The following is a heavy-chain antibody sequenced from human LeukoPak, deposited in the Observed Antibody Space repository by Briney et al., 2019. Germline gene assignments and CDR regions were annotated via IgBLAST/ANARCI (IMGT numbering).Heavy chain of an antibody. D-gene: IGHD5-12*01. Sequence: GGSLRLTCAASELHAMTWVRQGPGKGLEWVSAISRSGGSTYYADSVKGRFTISRDNSKNTLYLQMNSLRAEDTAVYYCAGIVSGYEYNWFDPWGQGTLVTVSS. CDR1: ELHA. CDR3: AGIVSGYEYNWFDP. J-gene: IGHJ5*02. CDR2: ISRSGGST. V-gene: IGHV3-23*01.